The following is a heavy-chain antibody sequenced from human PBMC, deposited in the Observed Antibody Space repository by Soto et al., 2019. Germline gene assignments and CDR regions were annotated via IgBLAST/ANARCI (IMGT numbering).Heavy chain of an antibody. CDR3: AIDQSGYIENWFDP. Sequence: QVQLVQSGAELKKPGSWVKVSCKASGATLSSYAISWVRQAPGHGLEWMGGIIPIFGTANYAQKFKGRVTITADESTSTAYMELSSLRSEDTAVYYCAIDQSGYIENWFDPWGQGTLVTVSS. D-gene: IGHD5-12*01. V-gene: IGHV1-69*12. CDR1: GATLSSYA. J-gene: IGHJ5*02. CDR2: IIPIFGTA.